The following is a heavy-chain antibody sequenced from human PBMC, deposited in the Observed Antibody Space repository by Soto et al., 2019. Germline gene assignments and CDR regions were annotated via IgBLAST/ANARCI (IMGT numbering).Heavy chain of an antibody. CDR2: IGAYKGNR. Sequence: ASVKVSCKTSGYTFNTYGISWVRQAPGQGLEWMGWIGAYKGNRNYAQKLQGRVTMTTDTSTSTAYMELRSLRFDDTAVYYCARYIGSGWYDYWGQGTLVTVSS. CDR3: ARYIGSGWYDY. D-gene: IGHD6-19*01. CDR1: GYTFNTYG. J-gene: IGHJ4*02. V-gene: IGHV1-18*01.